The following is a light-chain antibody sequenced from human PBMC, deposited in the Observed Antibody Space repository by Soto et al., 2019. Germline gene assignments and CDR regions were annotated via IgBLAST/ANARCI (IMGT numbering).Light chain of an antibody. CDR3: RQYGRSPPWT. Sequence: EIVLTQSPGTLSLSPGERATLSCRASQSVSSSYLAWYQQKPGQAPRLLIYGASSRATGIPDRFSGSGSGTDFTLTISRLEPEDFAVYYCRQYGRSPPWTFGQGTKVDIK. J-gene: IGKJ1*01. V-gene: IGKV3-20*01. CDR1: QSVSSSY. CDR2: GAS.